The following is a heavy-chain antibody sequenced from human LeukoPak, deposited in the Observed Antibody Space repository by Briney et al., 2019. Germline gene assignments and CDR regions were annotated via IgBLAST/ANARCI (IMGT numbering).Heavy chain of an antibody. CDR2: IYDRGST. CDR3: ARHSGRDSSCP. D-gene: IGHD6-6*01. J-gene: IGHJ4*02. Sequence: SETLSLTCTVSGGSISSYYWNWIRQPPGKGLEWIGYIYDRGSTKYNPSPKSRVTISVDTSKNQFSLRLSSVTAADTAVYYCARHSGRDSSCPWGQGTLVTVSS. CDR1: GGSISSYY. V-gene: IGHV4-59*08.